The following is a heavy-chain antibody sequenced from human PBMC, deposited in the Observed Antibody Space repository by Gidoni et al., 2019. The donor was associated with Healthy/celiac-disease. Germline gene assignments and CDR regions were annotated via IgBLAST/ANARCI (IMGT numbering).Heavy chain of an antibody. V-gene: IGHV3-74*01. Sequence: EVQLVESGGGLVQPGGSLRLSCAASGFTFSSYWMHWVRQAPGKGLVWVSRINSDVSSTSYADSVKGRFTISRDNAKNTLYLQMNSLRAEDTAVYYCARVAVDYYDSSGYYYHYWGQGTLVTVSS. CDR1: GFTFSSYW. CDR3: ARVAVDYYDSSGYYYHY. J-gene: IGHJ4*02. CDR2: INSDVSST. D-gene: IGHD3-22*01.